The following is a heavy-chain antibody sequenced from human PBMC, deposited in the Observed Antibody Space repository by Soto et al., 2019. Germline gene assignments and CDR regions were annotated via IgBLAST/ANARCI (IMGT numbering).Heavy chain of an antibody. J-gene: IGHJ6*02. V-gene: IGHV3-30-3*01. Sequence: QVQLVESGGGVVQPGRSLRLSCAASGFTFSSYAMHWVRQAPGKGLEWVAVISYDGSNKYYADSVKGRFTISRDNSKNTLYLQMNSLRAEDTAVNYCARASWQYYSSGWYSGGMDVWGQGTTVTVSS. D-gene: IGHD6-19*01. CDR3: ARASWQYYSSGWYSGGMDV. CDR1: GFTFSSYA. CDR2: ISYDGSNK.